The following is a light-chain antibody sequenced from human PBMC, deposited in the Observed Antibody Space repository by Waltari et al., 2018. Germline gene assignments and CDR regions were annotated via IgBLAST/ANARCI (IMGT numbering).Light chain of an antibody. CDR2: GAS. Sequence: EIVMTQSPATLSVSPGERATLSCRASQSVSGNLAWYQQKPGRAPRLLISGASTRATGIPARFSGSESGKDFTLTISSLQSEDFAVYYCQQYNYWPPTFGQGTKVEI. CDR1: QSVSGN. J-gene: IGKJ1*01. CDR3: QQYNYWPPT. V-gene: IGKV3-15*01.